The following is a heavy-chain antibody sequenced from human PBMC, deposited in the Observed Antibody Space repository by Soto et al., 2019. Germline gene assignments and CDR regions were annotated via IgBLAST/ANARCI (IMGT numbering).Heavy chain of an antibody. CDR1: GGSISSGDYY. CDR3: ARGPVITFDGVLLILFDP. Sequence: SETLSLTCTVSGGSISSGDYYWSWIRQPPGKGLEWIGYIYYSGSTYYNPSLKSRVTISVDTSKNQFSLKLSSVTAADTAVYYCARGPVITFDGVLLILFDPSRQGTFDIVYS. D-gene: IGHD3-16*01. J-gene: IGHJ5*02. CDR2: IYYSGST. V-gene: IGHV4-30-4*01.